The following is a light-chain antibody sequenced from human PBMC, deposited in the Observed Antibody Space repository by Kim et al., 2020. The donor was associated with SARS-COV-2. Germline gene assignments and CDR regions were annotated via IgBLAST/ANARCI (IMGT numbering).Light chain of an antibody. Sequence: ASVGDRVTITCQASQDIRNFLIWFRQKPGKAPNLLIYDGSNLETGVPSRFSGSGSGTDFTLTINSLQPEDIATYYCQQYNSLPVTFGQGTRLEIK. CDR1: QDIRNF. CDR2: DGS. J-gene: IGKJ5*01. CDR3: QQYNSLPVT. V-gene: IGKV1-33*01.